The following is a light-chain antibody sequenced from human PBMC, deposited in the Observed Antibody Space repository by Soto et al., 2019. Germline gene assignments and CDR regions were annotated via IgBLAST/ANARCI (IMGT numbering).Light chain of an antibody. V-gene: IGKV3-20*01. J-gene: IGKJ1*01. CDR3: QQCYSSPPT. CDR2: GAS. CDR1: QSVSSSY. Sequence: EIQLTQSPGTLSSSPGERATLSCRASQSVSSSYLAWYQQKAGQAPRLLIYGASRMASGIPDRFSGSGSGTDFTLAISSLEPEDFAVYYCQQCYSSPPTFGQGTKVDIK.